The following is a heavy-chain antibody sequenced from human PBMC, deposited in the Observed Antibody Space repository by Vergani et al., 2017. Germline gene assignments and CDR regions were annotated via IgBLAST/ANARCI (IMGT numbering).Heavy chain of an antibody. CDR3: AGDSSSGQRADY. CDR2: IYYSGST. Sequence: QVRLQESGPGLVKPSETLSLICTVSGVSITTYYWSWVRQPPGKGLEWLGYIYYSGSTTYNPSLKSRLTISVNTSKNQFSLRLSSVTAADTAIYYCAGDSSSGQRADYWGQGTLVTVSS. V-gene: IGHV4-59*01. CDR1: GVSITTYY. J-gene: IGHJ4*02. D-gene: IGHD6-13*01.